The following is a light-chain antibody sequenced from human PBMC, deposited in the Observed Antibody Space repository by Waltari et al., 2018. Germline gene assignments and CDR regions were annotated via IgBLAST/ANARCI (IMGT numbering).Light chain of an antibody. CDR1: QSVTRA. CDR3: QHYLRLPVT. V-gene: IGKV3-20*01. Sequence: EIVLTQSPCTLYLSPGESATLSCRTSQSVTRALAWYQQKPGQAPRLLIYGASNRATGIPDRFSGSGSGTDFSLTISSLGPEDFAVYYCQHYLRLPVTFGQGTKVEVK. J-gene: IGKJ1*01. CDR2: GAS.